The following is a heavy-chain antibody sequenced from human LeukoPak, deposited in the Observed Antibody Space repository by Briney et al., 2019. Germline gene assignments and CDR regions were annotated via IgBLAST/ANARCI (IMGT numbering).Heavy chain of an antibody. CDR1: GYTFTSYG. J-gene: IGHJ4*02. V-gene: IGHV1-18*01. CDR2: ISAYNGNT. Sequence: ASVKVSCKASGYTFTSYGISWVRQAPGQGLERMGWISAYNGNTNYAQKLQGRVTMTTDTSTSTAYMELRSLRSDDTGVCYCARVGGYCSSTSCYPPLDDYWGQGTLVTVSS. CDR3: ARVGGYCSSTSCYPPLDDY. D-gene: IGHD2-2*01.